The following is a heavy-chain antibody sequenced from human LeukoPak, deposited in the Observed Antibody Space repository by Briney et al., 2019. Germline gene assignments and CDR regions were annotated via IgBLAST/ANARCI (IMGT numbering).Heavy chain of an antibody. D-gene: IGHD3-22*01. CDR2: IKQDGSDK. CDR1: GFTFSSYW. Sequence: GGSLRLSCAAAGFTFSSYWMSWVRQAPGKGLEWVANIKQDGSDKYYVDSVKGRFTISRDNAKNSLYLQMNSLRAEDTAVYYCARGNEFYDSSGYDYWGQGTLVTVSS. V-gene: IGHV3-7*01. J-gene: IGHJ4*02. CDR3: ARGNEFYDSSGYDY.